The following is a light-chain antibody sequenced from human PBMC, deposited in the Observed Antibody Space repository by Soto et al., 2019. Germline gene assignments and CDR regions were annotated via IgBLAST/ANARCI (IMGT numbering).Light chain of an antibody. CDR3: QQSSDWPPIT. V-gene: IGKV3-11*01. CDR2: DAS. J-gene: IGKJ5*01. CDR1: QSVSTY. Sequence: EVLLTQSPDTLSLSPVDRATLSCRASQSVSTYLAWYQQKPGQAPRLLIYDASNRATGIPARFSGSGSGTDFTLTISSLEPEDFAVYYCQQSSDWPPITFGQGTRLEIK.